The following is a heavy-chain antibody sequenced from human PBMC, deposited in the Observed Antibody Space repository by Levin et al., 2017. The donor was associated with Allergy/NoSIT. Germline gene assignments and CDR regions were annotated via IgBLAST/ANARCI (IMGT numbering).Heavy chain of an antibody. CDR2: IYHSGST. D-gene: IGHD1-26*01. CDR1: GGSISSSDW. V-gene: IGHV4-4*02. CDR3: ATSGSWERAHGAFDS. J-gene: IGHJ3*02. Sequence: PSETLSLTCAVSGGSISSSDWWTWVRQPPGKGLEWIGEIYHSGSTNYNPSLKSRVTISVDKSKNQFSLKLSSVTAADTAVYYCATSGSWERAHGAFDSWGQGTMVTVSS.